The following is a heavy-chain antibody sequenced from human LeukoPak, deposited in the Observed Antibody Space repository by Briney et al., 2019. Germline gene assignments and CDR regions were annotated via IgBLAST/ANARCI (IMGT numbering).Heavy chain of an antibody. V-gene: IGHV3-23*01. Sequence: GGSLRLSCAASGFTFSSYAMSWVRQAPGKGLEWVSAISGNGSRTYYADSVKGRFTISRDNSRNTLFLQMNSLRAEDTAVYYCAKVAKMDTILGKFDNWGQGTLVTVSS. CDR3: AKVAKMDTILGKFDN. J-gene: IGHJ5*02. CDR1: GFTFSSYA. D-gene: IGHD5-24*01. CDR2: ISGNGSRT.